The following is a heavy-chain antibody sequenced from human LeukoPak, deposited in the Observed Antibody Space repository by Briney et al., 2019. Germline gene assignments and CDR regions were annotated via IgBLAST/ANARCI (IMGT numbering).Heavy chain of an antibody. CDR1: GFSFSSYA. D-gene: IGHD2/OR15-2a*01. V-gene: IGHV3-30*02. CDR3: AKPFYGLTDY. Sequence: GGSLRLSCVASGFSFSSYAMHWVRQAPGKGLEWVAFIRYDGSNKYYADSVRGRFTISRDNSKNTLYLQMNSLRAEDTAVYYCAKPFYGLTDYWGQGTLVTVSS. CDR2: IRYDGSNK. J-gene: IGHJ4*02.